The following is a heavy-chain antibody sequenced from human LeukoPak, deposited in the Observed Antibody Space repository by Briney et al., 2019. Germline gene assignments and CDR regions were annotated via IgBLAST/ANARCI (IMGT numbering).Heavy chain of an antibody. Sequence: SETLSLTCNVSGGSISSSTYYWGWIRQPPWKGLEGIGNIYYSGSTYYNPSLKSRLTISVDTSPGQFSLRLSSVTAADTGLYYCTRGSYDVLTGYSTLGEYWGQGALVTVSS. V-gene: IGHV4-39*01. D-gene: IGHD3-9*01. CDR3: TRGSYDVLTGYSTLGEY. CDR2: IYYSGST. CDR1: GGSISSSTYY. J-gene: IGHJ4*02.